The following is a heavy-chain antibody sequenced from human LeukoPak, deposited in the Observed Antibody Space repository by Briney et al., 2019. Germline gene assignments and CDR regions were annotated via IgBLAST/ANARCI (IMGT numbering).Heavy chain of an antibody. CDR3: ARSGREATEIDY. D-gene: IGHD1-1*01. V-gene: IGHV3-11*06. J-gene: IGHJ4*02. CDR2: INGRGTYI. Sequence: PGGSLRLSCAASGFTFSDYFMSWVRQAPGKGLEWLSYINGRGTYIDYAESLKGRITISRDNAQDSLYLQMNSLRVEDTAVYYCARSGREATEIDYWGQGTLVTVSS. CDR1: GFTFSDYF.